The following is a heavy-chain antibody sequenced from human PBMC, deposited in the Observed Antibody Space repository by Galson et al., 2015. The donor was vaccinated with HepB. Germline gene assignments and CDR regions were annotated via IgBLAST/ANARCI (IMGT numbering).Heavy chain of an antibody. V-gene: IGHV3-23*01. D-gene: IGHD2-15*01. CDR3: AKGPGGPAAARRAWDFDF. J-gene: IGHJ4*02. CDR2: ISGSGYTT. Sequence: SLRLSCAASGFTFSSHAMSWVRQPLGKGLEWVADISGSGYTTYYPDSVKGRFTISRDNSNNTLYLHMNSLRAEDTALYYCAKGPGGPAAARRAWDFDFWGQGNLVTVSS. CDR1: GFTFSSHA.